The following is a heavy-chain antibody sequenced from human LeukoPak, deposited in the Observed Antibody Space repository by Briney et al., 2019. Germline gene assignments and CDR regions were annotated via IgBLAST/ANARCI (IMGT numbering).Heavy chain of an antibody. Sequence: GGSLRLSCEASGFTFDDYGMSWVRQAPGKGLEWVANIKQDGSEKYYVDSVKGRFTISRDNAKNSLYLQMNSLRAEDTAVYYCAKRAITGTTSKGDFDYWGQGTLVAVSS. V-gene: IGHV3-7*03. CDR1: GFTFDDYG. CDR2: IKQDGSEK. D-gene: IGHD1-7*01. J-gene: IGHJ4*02. CDR3: AKRAITGTTSKGDFDY.